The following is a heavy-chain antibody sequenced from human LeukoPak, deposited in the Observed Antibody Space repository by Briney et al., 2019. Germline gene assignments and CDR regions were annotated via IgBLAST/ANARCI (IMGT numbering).Heavy chain of an antibody. CDR3: ARVGPDITSWHY. J-gene: IGHJ4*02. CDR1: GGSFTDDY. V-gene: IGHV4-34*01. Sequence: SETLSLTCALHGGSFTDDYWSWVRQPPGKGLEWIGEINHRGSTNYNPSLKSRVTISVDTSKNQFSLIQRAVVAADTAVYYCARVGPDITSWHYWGQGTLVTVSS. CDR2: INHRGST. D-gene: IGHD2-2*01.